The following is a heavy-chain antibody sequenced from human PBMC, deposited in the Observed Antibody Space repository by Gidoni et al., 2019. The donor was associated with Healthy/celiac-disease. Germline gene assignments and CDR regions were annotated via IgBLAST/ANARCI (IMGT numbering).Heavy chain of an antibody. D-gene: IGHD4-17*01. V-gene: IGHV3-49*05. J-gene: IGHJ4*02. CDR3: TRGYGDYWYYFDY. CDR1: GFTFGDYA. CDR2: IRSKAYGGTT. Sequence: EVQLVESGGGLVKPGRSLRLSCTASGFTFGDYAMSWFRQAPGKGLEWVGFIRSKAYGGTTEYAASVKGRFTISRDDSKSIAYLQMNSLKTEDTAVYYCTRGYGDYWYYFDYWGQGTLVTVSS.